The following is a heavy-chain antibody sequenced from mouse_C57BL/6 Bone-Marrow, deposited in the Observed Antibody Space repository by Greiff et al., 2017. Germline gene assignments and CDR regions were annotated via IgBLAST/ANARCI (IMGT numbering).Heavy chain of an antibody. CDR1: GYTFTSYG. D-gene: IGHD1-1*02. V-gene: IGHV1-81*01. CDR2: IHPNSGST. J-gene: IGHJ4*01. CDR3: ARGPFGGYPYYYAMDY. Sequence: QVQLQQSGAELARPGASVKLSCKASGYTFTSYGISWVKQRTGQGLEWIGMIHPNSGSTNYNEKFKSKATLTVDKSSSTAYMQLSSLTSEDSAVYYCARGPFGGYPYYYAMDYWGQGTSVTVSS.